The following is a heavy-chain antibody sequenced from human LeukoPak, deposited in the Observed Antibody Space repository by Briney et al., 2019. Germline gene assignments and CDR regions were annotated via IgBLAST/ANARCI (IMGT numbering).Heavy chain of an antibody. J-gene: IGHJ4*02. V-gene: IGHV4-59*01. CDR1: GGSISNNY. CDR2: IYYSGST. D-gene: IGHD6-13*01. Sequence: SETLSLTCTVSGGSISNNYWSWFRQPPGKGLEWIGYIYYSGSTNYNPSLKSRVTISVDTSKSQFSLKLSSVTAADTAVYYCARGYEAAAGTVFDYWGQGTLVTVSS. CDR3: ARGYEAAAGTVFDY.